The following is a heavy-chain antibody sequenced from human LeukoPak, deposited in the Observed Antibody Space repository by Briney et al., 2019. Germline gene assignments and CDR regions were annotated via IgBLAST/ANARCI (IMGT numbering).Heavy chain of an antibody. V-gene: IGHV3-7*01. J-gene: IGHJ4*02. CDR1: GFTFSSYW. D-gene: IGHD1-26*01. CDR3: ASRDGSYGY. Sequence: GGSLRLSCAASGFTFSSYWMSWVRQAPGKGLEWVANIKQDGTENYYVDSVKGRFTISRDNARSSLYLQMNSLRAEDTAVYYCASRDGSYGYWGQGTLLTISS. CDR2: IKQDGTEN.